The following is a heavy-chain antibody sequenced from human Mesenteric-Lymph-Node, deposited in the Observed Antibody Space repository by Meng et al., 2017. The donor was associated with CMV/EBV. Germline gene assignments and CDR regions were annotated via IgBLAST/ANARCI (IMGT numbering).Heavy chain of an antibody. J-gene: IGHJ4*02. CDR1: GYTFTSYG. D-gene: IGHD3-10*01. V-gene: IGHV1-18*01. CDR3: ARDSVTYYYGYDY. CDR2: ISAYNGNT. Sequence: ASVKVSCKASGYTFTSYGISWVRQAPGQGLEWMGWISAYNGNTNYAQKFQGRVTMTRDTSISTAYMELSRLRSDDTAVYYCARDSVTYYYGYDYWGQGTLVTVSS.